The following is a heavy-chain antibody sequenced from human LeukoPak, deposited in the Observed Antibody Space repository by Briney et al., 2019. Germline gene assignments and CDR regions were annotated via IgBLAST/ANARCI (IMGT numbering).Heavy chain of an antibody. J-gene: IGHJ5*02. CDR3: AREIFRIFDP. D-gene: IGHD3-9*01. Sequence: PETLSLTCTVSGGSISSYYWSWIRQPPGKGLEWIGYIYYSGSTNYNPSLKSRVTISVDTSKNQFSLKLSSVTAADTAVYYCAREIFRIFDPWGQGTLVTVSS. CDR1: GGSISSYY. V-gene: IGHV4-59*01. CDR2: IYYSGST.